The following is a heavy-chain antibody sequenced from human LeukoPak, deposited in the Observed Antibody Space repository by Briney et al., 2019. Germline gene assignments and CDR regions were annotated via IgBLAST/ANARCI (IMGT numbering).Heavy chain of an antibody. CDR3: ARGGPASHGWFDP. CDR1: GGSISSSSYY. CDR2: IYYSGST. J-gene: IGHJ5*02. Sequence: SETLSLTCTVSGGSISSSSYYWGWIRQPPGKGLEWIGSIYYSGSTYYNPSLKSRVTISVDTSKNQFSLKLSSVTAADTAVYYCARGGPASHGWFDPWGQGTLVTVSS. V-gene: IGHV4-39*07. D-gene: IGHD2-2*01.